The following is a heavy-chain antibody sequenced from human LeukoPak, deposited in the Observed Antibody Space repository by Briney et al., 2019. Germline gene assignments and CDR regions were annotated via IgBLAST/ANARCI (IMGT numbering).Heavy chain of an antibody. D-gene: IGHD4-17*01. J-gene: IGHJ5*02. CDR2: INPSGGST. CDR3: AREYYGDYALDP. Sequence: ASVKVSCKASGYTFTSYYMHWVRQAPGQGLEWMGIINPSGGSTSYAQKFQGRVTMTTDTSTSTAYMELRSLRSDDTAVYYCAREYYGDYALDPWGQGTLVTVSS. CDR1: GYTFTSYY. V-gene: IGHV1-46*01.